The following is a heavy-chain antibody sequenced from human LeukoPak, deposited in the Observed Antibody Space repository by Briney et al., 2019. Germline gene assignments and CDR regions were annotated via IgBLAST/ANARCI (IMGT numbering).Heavy chain of an antibody. CDR2: IYYSGST. D-gene: IGHD3-22*01. CDR1: GGSISSYY. J-gene: IGHJ4*02. Sequence: SETLSLTCTVSGGSISSYYWSWIRQPPGKGLEWIGYIYYSGSTNYNPSLKSRVTISVDTSKNQFSLKLSSVTAADTAVYYCASTGTYYYDSSGYYWGQGTLVTVSS. CDR3: ASTGTYYYDSSGYY. V-gene: IGHV4-59*08.